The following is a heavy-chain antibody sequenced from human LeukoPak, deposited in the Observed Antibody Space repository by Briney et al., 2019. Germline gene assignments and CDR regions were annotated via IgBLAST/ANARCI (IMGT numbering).Heavy chain of an antibody. CDR2: ISSSSSYI. J-gene: IGHJ4*02. V-gene: IGHV3-21*01. D-gene: IGHD6-19*01. CDR1: GLTFSSYS. Sequence: PGGSLRLFCAASGLTFSSYSMNWVRQAPGKGLEWVSSISSSSSYIYYADSVKGRFTISRDNAKNSLYLQMNSLRAEDTAVYYCARDVSPYSSGWYGYWGQGTLVTVSS. CDR3: ARDVSPYSSGWYGY.